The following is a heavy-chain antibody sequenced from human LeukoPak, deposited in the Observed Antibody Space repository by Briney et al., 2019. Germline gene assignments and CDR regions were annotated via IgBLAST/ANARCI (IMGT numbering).Heavy chain of an antibody. CDR2: IIPIFGTA. Sequence: ASVKVSCKASGYTFTSYAMNWVRQAPGQGLEWMGGIIPIFGTANYAQKFQGRVTITADESTSTAYMELSSLRSEDTAVYYCARSGWPNYYYGMDVWGQGTTVTVSS. D-gene: IGHD6-19*01. V-gene: IGHV1-69*13. CDR3: ARSGWPNYYYGMDV. J-gene: IGHJ6*02. CDR1: GYTFTSYA.